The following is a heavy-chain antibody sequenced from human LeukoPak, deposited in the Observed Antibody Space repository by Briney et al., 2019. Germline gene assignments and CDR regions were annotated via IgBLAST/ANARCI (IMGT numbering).Heavy chain of an antibody. CDR1: GGSISSYY. J-gene: IGHJ3*02. CDR3: ARGDIVVVPAAGDAFDI. CDR2: IYYSGST. Sequence: PSETLSLTCTVSGGSISSYYWSWIRQPPGKGLEWIGDIYYSGSTNYNPSLKSRVTISVDTSKNQFSLKLSSVTAADTAVYYCARGDIVVVPAAGDAFDIWGQGTMVTISS. V-gene: IGHV4-59*01. D-gene: IGHD2-2*01.